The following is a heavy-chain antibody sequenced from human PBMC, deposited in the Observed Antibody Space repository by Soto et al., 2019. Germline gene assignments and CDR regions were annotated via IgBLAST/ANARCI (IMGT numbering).Heavy chain of an antibody. Sequence: GGSLRLSCAASGFTFSSYAMSWVRQAPGKGLEWVSTISGSGGRKYYVDSVKGRFTISRDNSKNSLYLQMNSLRAEDTAVYYCARETCVSCGYYYLYNWGQGTMVTVSS. CDR3: ARETCVSCGYYYLYN. J-gene: IGHJ4*02. CDR2: ISGSGGRK. D-gene: IGHD3-22*01. CDR1: GFTFSSYA. V-gene: IGHV3-23*01.